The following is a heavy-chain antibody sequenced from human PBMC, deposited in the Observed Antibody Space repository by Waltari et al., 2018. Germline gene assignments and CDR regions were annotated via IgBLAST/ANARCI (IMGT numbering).Heavy chain of an antibody. Sequence: QVQLQQSGPGLVKPSQTLSLTCAISGDSVSSNSAAWNWIRQSPSRGLEWLGRTYYRSKWYNDYAVSVKSRRTINPDTSKNQFSLQLNSVTPEDTAVYYCARGHCSSTSCYPYYYYYYYGMDVWGQGTTVTVSS. V-gene: IGHV6-1*01. D-gene: IGHD2-2*01. CDR3: ARGHCSSTSCYPYYYYYYYGMDV. J-gene: IGHJ6*02. CDR1: GDSVSSNSAA. CDR2: TYYRSKWYN.